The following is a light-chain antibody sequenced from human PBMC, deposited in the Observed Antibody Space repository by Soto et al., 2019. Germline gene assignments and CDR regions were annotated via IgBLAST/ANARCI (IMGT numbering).Light chain of an antibody. CDR2: EVN. J-gene: IGLJ2*01. V-gene: IGLV2-8*01. Sequence: QSALTQPPSASGSPGQSVTISCTGTSSDVGAYNYVCWYQQHPGKAPKLMIYEVNKRPSGVPDRFSGSKSANTASPTVSGVQAGDEADYYCSSFSANDNVVFGGGTKLTVL. CDR1: SSDVGAYNY. CDR3: SSFSANDNVV.